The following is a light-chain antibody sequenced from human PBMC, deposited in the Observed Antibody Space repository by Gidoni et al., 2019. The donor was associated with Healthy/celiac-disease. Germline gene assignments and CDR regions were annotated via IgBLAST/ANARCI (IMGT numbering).Light chain of an antibody. J-gene: IGKJ4*01. CDR3: QQRSNWLT. Sequence: EIVLTQSPATLSLAPGEGATLSCRARQSVSSSLAWYQQKPGQAPMLRIYAASNRAPGIPSMFSGSGSGTAFTLTISSLEPEDFAVYYWQQRSNWLTFGGGTKVEIK. V-gene: IGKV3-11*01. CDR2: AAS. CDR1: QSVSSS.